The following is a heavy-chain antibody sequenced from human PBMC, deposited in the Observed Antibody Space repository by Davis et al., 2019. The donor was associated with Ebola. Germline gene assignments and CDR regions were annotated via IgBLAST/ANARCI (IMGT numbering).Heavy chain of an antibody. CDR1: GGSFSGYY. CDR2: INHSGST. Sequence: MPSETLSLTCAVYGGSFSGYYWSWIRPPPGKGLEWIGEINHSGSTNYNPSLKSRVTISVDTSKNQFSLKLSSVTAADTAVYYCARAVGATTVWFDPWGQGTLVTVFS. J-gene: IGHJ5*02. V-gene: IGHV4-34*01. CDR3: ARAVGATTVWFDP. D-gene: IGHD1-26*01.